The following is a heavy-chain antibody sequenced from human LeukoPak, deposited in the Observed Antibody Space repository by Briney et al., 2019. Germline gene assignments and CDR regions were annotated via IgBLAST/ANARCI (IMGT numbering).Heavy chain of an antibody. CDR3: ARDAQWLVPEGYFYYMDA. J-gene: IGHJ6*03. Sequence: GGSLRLSCAGSGFTFSRYSMNWFRQAPGKGLERVSSISSRSTNIFYADSVKGRFTISRDNAKNSLYLQMNSLGAEDTAVCYCARDAQWLVPEGYFYYMDAWGKGTTVTVSS. V-gene: IGHV3-21*01. CDR1: GFTFSRYS. D-gene: IGHD6-19*01. CDR2: ISSRSTNI.